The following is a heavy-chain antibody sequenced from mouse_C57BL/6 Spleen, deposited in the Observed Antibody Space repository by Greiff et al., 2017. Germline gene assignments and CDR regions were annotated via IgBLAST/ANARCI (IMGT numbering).Heavy chain of an antibody. CDR1: GYTFTSYG. J-gene: IGHJ4*01. CDR2: IYPRSGNT. CDR3: ARSEAITTVVATGGAMDY. D-gene: IGHD1-1*01. V-gene: IGHV1-81*01. Sequence: VQPQQSGAELARPGASVKLSCKASGYTFTSYGISWVKQRTGQGLEWIGEIYPRSGNTYYNEKFKGKATLTADKSSSTAYMELRSLTSEDSAVYFCARSEAITTVVATGGAMDYWGQGTSVTVSS.